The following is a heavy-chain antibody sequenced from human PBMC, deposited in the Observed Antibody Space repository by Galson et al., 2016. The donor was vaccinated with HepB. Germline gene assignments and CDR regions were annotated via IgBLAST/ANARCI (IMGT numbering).Heavy chain of an antibody. CDR1: GFTFSDYT. V-gene: IGHV3-23*01. CDR2: ISGSGGST. J-gene: IGHJ4*02. Sequence: SLILSCAASGFTFSDYTINWVRQAPGKGLEWVSGISGSGGSTYYADSVKGRFTISRDNSKNTLYLQINSLRAEDTAVDYCAKPNKADFWNGYIDNWGQGTVVTVSS. D-gene: IGHD3-3*01. CDR3: AKPNKADFWNGYIDN.